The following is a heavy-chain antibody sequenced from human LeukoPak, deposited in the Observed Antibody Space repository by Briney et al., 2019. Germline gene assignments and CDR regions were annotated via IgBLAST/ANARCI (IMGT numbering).Heavy chain of an antibody. Sequence: GGSLRLSCAASGFTFSSYWMSWVRQAPGKGLEWVANIKQDGSEKYYVDSVKGRFTISRDNAKNSLYLQMNSLRAEDTAVYYCARDGFSHSSSWFSWVGYFDYWGQGTLVTVSS. J-gene: IGHJ4*02. CDR1: GFTFSSYW. D-gene: IGHD6-13*01. CDR2: IKQDGSEK. V-gene: IGHV3-7*01. CDR3: ARDGFSHSSSWFSWVGYFDY.